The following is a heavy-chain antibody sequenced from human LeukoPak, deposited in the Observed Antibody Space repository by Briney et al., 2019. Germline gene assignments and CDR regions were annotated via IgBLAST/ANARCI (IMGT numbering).Heavy chain of an antibody. D-gene: IGHD6-13*01. CDR3: AKVGLTAAAVNYFDY. V-gene: IGHV3-23*01. CDR1: GFSFNTYS. Sequence: PGGSLRLSCAASGFSFNTYSMTWVRQAPGKGLEWVSAISGSGGSTYYADSVKGRFTISRDNSKDTLYLQMNSLRAEDTAVYYCAKVGLTAAAVNYFDYWGQGTLVTVSS. J-gene: IGHJ4*02. CDR2: ISGSGGST.